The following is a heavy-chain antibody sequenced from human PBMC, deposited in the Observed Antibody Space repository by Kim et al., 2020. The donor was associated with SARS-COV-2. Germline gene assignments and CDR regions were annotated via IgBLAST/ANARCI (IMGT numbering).Heavy chain of an antibody. V-gene: IGHV6-1*01. Sequence: SQTLSLTCAISGDSVSSNSAAWNWIRQSPSRGLEWLGRTYYRSKWYNDYAVSVKSRITTNPDTSKNQFSLQLNSVTPEDTAVYYCAREGQLWLQERRFDYWGQGTLVTVSS. J-gene: IGHJ4*02. CDR3: AREGQLWLQERRFDY. D-gene: IGHD5-18*01. CDR1: GDSVSSNSAA. CDR2: TYYRSKWYN.